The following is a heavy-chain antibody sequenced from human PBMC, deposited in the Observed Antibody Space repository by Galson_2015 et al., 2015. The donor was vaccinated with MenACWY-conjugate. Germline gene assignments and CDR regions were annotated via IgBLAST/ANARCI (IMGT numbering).Heavy chain of an antibody. D-gene: IGHD6-13*01. CDR2: ISASGGST. J-gene: IGHJ6*03. Sequence: SLRLSCAASGFSFRSNAMSWVRQAPGKGLEWVSAISASGGSTYYPDYAKGRFTISRDNSKNTLFLEMNRLRGEDTAIYYCVKESGSFSHNYYFYFMYVWGQGTTVTVS. CDR1: GFSFRSNA. V-gene: IGHV3-23*01. CDR3: VKESGSFSHNYYFYFMYV.